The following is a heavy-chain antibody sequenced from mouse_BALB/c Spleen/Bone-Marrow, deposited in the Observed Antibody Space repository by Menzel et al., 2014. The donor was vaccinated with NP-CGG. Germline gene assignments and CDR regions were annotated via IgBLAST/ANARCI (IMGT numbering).Heavy chain of an antibody. CDR2: FYPGNGNI. J-gene: IGHJ2*01. CDR3: ARHFYGTSYFDY. CDR1: GYTFTDYI. V-gene: IGHV1-62-2*01. Sequence: VQVVESGAELVKPGASVKLSCKASGYTFTDYIIHWVKQRSGQGLEWIGWFYPGNGNIKFCEKFNDKATLTADKSSSTVYMELSRLTSEDSAVYFCARHFYGTSYFDYWGQGTTLTVSS. D-gene: IGHD1-1*01.